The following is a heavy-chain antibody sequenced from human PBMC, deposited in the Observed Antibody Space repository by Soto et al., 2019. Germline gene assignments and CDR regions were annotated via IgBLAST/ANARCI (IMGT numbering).Heavy chain of an antibody. CDR1: GFTFSTYT. CDR2: IGCCSGSGT. V-gene: IGHV3-23*01. CDR3: AKDRQPDGIWTFDS. Sequence: GGSLRLSCAASGFTFSTYTMNWVRQAPGKGLEWVSGIGCCSGSGTYYADFAKGRFTISRDNSENMVFLQMNGLRAEDTAVYYCAKDRQPDGIWTFDSWGQGTPVTVSS. D-gene: IGHD3-9*01. J-gene: IGHJ4*02.